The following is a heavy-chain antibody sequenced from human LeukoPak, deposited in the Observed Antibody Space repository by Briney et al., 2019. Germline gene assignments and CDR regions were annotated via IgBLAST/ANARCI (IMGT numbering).Heavy chain of an antibody. CDR1: GGSFSGYD. J-gene: IGHJ4*02. D-gene: IGHD6-13*01. CDR3: ARKSYSSQYDY. Sequence: SETLSLTCAVYGGSFSGYDWSWIRQPPGKGLEWIGEINHSGSTNYNPSLKSRVTISVDTSKNQFSLKLSSVTAADTAVYYCARKSYSSQYDYWGQGTLVTVS. CDR2: INHSGST. V-gene: IGHV4-34*01.